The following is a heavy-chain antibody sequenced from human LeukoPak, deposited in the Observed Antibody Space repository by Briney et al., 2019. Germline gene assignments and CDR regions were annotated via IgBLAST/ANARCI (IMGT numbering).Heavy chain of an antibody. Sequence: PGGSLRLSCAASGFTFSSNSMNWVRQAPGKGLEWVSYISSSSSPIYYADFVKGRFTISRDNAKNSLYLEMNSLTAEDTAVYYCARKLLRADYYYIDVWGKGTTVTVSS. CDR3: ARKLLRADYYYIDV. CDR2: ISSSSSPI. D-gene: IGHD4-23*01. V-gene: IGHV3-48*01. CDR1: GFTFSSNS. J-gene: IGHJ6*03.